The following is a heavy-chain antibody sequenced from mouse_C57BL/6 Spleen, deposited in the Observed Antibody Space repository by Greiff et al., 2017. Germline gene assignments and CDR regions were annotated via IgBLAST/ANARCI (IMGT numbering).Heavy chain of an antibody. V-gene: IGHV1-54*01. D-gene: IGHD3-2*02. Sequence: VKLQESGAELVRPGTSVKVSCKASGYAFTNYLIEWVKQRPGQGLEWIGVINPGSGGTNYNEKFKGKATLTADKSSSTAYMQLSSLTSEDSAVYFCARYELDSSGSYFDYWGQGTTLTVSS. CDR3: ARYELDSSGSYFDY. CDR2: INPGSGGT. CDR1: GYAFTNYL. J-gene: IGHJ2*01.